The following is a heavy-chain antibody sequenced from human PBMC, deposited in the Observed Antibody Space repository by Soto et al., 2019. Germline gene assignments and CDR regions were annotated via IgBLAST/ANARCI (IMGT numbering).Heavy chain of an antibody. D-gene: IGHD2-15*01. V-gene: IGHV3-30*04. CDR3: ARNPGVVYCSGGSCYAPDH. Sequence: QEQLVESGGGVVQPGTSLRLSCVASGFTFNSHAMDWVRQAPGKGLEWVALISFDGMNEYYAGSVKGRFTVSRDNSENTLYLQMNSLSTEDTAVYYCARNPGVVYCSGGSCYAPDHWGQGTLVTVSS. J-gene: IGHJ4*02. CDR2: ISFDGMNE. CDR1: GFTFNSHA.